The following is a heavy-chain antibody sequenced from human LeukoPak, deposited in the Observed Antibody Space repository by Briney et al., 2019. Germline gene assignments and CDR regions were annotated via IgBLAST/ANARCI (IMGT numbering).Heavy chain of an antibody. D-gene: IGHD2-21*01. V-gene: IGHV1-46*01. CDR1: GYTFTIYY. Sequence: ASVTVSFTASGYTFTIYYMHWVRQAPGQGLEWMGIINPNDGSTSYTQKFQDRVIMTTDTSTNTAYMELSSLGSEDTAVYYCARVRGCGAFYIWGEEGTVAV. J-gene: IGHJ3*02. CDR3: ARVRGCGAFYI. CDR2: INPNDGST.